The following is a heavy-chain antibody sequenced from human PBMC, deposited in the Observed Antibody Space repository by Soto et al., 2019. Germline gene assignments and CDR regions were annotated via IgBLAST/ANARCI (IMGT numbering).Heavy chain of an antibody. Sequence: PGGSLRLSCAASGFTFSSYAMSWVRQAPGKGLEWVSAISGSGGSTYYADSVKGRFTISRDNSKNTLYLQMNSLRAEDTAVYYCANLYYDILTGYKAPRYYSGMDVWGQGTTVTVSS. CDR1: GFTFSSYA. D-gene: IGHD3-9*01. CDR3: ANLYYDILTGYKAPRYYSGMDV. CDR2: ISGSGGST. V-gene: IGHV3-23*01. J-gene: IGHJ6*02.